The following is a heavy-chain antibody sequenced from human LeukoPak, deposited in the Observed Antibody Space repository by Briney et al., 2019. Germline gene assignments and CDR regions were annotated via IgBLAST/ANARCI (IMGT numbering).Heavy chain of an antibody. CDR2: IKPDGSEK. D-gene: IGHD5-18*01. CDR1: GFTFSTNS. Sequence: GGSLRLSCAVSGFTFSTNSMSWVRQAPGKGLECVVNIKPDGSEKYYVDSVKGRFTVSRDNAKNSLYLQMNSLRAEDTAVYYCARGGRSSYDPDYWGQGTLVTVSS. J-gene: IGHJ4*02. V-gene: IGHV3-7*01. CDR3: ARGGRSSYDPDY.